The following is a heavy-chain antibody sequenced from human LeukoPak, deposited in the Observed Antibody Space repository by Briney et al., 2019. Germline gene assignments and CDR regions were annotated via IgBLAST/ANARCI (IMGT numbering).Heavy chain of an antibody. CDR2: ISSSSSYI. V-gene: IGHV3-21*01. Sequence: GGSLRLSCVVSGFTFSSYSMNWVRQAPGKGLEWVSSISSSSSYIYYADSVKGRFTISRDNAKNSLYLQMNSLRAEDTAVYYCARADRDTAMIDYWGQGTLVTVSS. CDR1: GFTFSSYS. CDR3: ARADRDTAMIDY. J-gene: IGHJ4*02. D-gene: IGHD5-18*01.